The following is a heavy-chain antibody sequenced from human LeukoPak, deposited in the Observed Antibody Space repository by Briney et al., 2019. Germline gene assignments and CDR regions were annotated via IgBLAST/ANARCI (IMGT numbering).Heavy chain of an antibody. CDR2: ISAYNGNT. Sequence: SVKVSCKASGYTFTSYGISWVRQAPGQGLEGMGWISAYNGNTNYAQKLQGRVTMTTDTSTSTAYMGLRRLRSAETAVYNCAIYLRYDFRSGYKDVWGQGTTVTVSS. V-gene: IGHV1-18*01. J-gene: IGHJ6*02. CDR1: GYTFTSYG. D-gene: IGHD3-3*01. CDR3: AIYLRYDFRSGYKDV.